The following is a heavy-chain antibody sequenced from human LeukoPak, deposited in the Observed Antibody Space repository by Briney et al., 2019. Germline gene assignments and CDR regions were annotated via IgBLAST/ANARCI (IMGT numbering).Heavy chain of an antibody. CDR2: IYTSGST. CDR3: ASVGVATIHFAFDI. J-gene: IGHJ3*02. CDR1: GGSISSYY. Sequence: SETLSLTCTVSGGSISSYYWSWIRQPAGKGLEWIGRIYTSGSTNYNPSLKSRVTMSVDTSKNQFSLKLSSVTAADTAVYYCASVGVATIHFAFDIWGQGTMVTVSS. D-gene: IGHD5-12*01. V-gene: IGHV4-4*07.